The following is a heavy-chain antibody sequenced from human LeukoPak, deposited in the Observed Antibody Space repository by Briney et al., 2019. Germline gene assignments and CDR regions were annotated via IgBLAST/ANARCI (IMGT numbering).Heavy chain of an antibody. J-gene: IGHJ4*02. V-gene: IGHV1-2*02. CDR3: ARVEPRNDY. D-gene: IGHD1-1*01. Sequence: ASVKVSCKASGYTFTSYGISWVRQAPGQGLEWMGWINPNSGGTNYAQKFQGRVTMTRDTSISTAYMELSRLRSDDTAVYYCARVEPRNDYWGQGTLVAVSS. CDR2: INPNSGGT. CDR1: GYTFTSYG.